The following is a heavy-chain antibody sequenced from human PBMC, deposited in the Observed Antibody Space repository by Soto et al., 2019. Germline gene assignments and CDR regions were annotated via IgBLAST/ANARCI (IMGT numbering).Heavy chain of an antibody. CDR2: ISYDGSNK. Sequence: PGGSLRLSCAASGFTFSSYGMHWVRQAPGKGLEWVAVISYDGSNKYYADSVKGRFTISRDNSKNTLYLQMNSLRAEDTAVYYCAKDGPEYYYDSSGRYYWGQGTLVTVSS. D-gene: IGHD3-22*01. J-gene: IGHJ4*02. V-gene: IGHV3-30*18. CDR3: AKDGPEYYYDSSGRYY. CDR1: GFTFSSYG.